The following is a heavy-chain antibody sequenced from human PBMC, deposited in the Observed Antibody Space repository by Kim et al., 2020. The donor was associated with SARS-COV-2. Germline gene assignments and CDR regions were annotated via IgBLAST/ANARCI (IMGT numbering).Heavy chain of an antibody. V-gene: IGHV4-31*11. J-gene: IGHJ4*02. D-gene: IGHD6-13*01. CDR1: GVSISSGAYY. CDR3: VRSVAAAGTCAAGPFDF. Sequence: SETLSLTCAVSGVSISSGAYYWSWIRQSPGKGLEWVGYIYYSGTTYYNPSLKSRVTISVDTSKSQFSLKLSSVTAADTALYYCVRSVAAAGTCAAGPFDFWGQGALVTVSS. CDR2: IYYSGTT.